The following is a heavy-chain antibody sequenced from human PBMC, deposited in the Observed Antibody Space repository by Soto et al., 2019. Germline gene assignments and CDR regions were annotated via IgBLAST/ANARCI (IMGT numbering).Heavy chain of an antibody. V-gene: IGHV6-1*01. D-gene: IGHD3-10*01. CDR3: VRDRYSSSGWFDP. J-gene: IGHJ5*02. CDR2: TYYRSRFFS. CDR1: GDSVSSYSAA. Sequence: PSQTLSLTCAISGDSVSSYSAAWNWIRQSPSGGLEWLGRTYYRSRFFSDYAESVKSRIIINPDTSKNQFSLQLKSVTPEGTAVYYCVRDRYSSSGWFDPWGQGTPVTVSS.